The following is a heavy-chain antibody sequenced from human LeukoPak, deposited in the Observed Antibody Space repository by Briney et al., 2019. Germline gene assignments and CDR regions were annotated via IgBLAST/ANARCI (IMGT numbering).Heavy chain of an antibody. CDR1: GFTFSDYN. Sequence: GGSLRLSCAASGFTFSDYNMNWVRQAPGKGLEWVSSISRSSYYIYYTDSVKGRFTISRDNAKNSLYLQMNSLRAEDTAVYYCARGGSGSYYRASDWGQGTLVTVSS. J-gene: IGHJ4*02. CDR3: ARGGSGSYYRASD. CDR2: ISRSSYYI. D-gene: IGHD3-10*01. V-gene: IGHV3-21*01.